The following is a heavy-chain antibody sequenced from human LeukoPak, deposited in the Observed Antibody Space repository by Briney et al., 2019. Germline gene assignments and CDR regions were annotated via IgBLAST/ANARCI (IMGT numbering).Heavy chain of an antibody. CDR3: AELGITMIGGV. D-gene: IGHD3-10*02. J-gene: IGHJ6*04. Sequence: GVSLRLSCAASGFTFSSYWMSWVRQAPGKGLEWVANIKQDGSEKYYVDSVKGRFTISRDNAKNSLYLQMNSLRAEDTAVYYCAELGITMIGGVWGKGTTVTISS. CDR1: GFTFSSYW. V-gene: IGHV3-7*01. CDR2: IKQDGSEK.